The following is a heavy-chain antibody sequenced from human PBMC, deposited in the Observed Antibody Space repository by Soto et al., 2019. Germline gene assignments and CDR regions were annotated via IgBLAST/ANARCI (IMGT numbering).Heavy chain of an antibody. D-gene: IGHD6-6*01. CDR1: GGSISNYY. Sequence: QVQLQESGPGLVKPSETLSLTCTVSGGSISNYYWSWIRQPAGKGLEWIGRVYSSGSTNYNPSLKGPVTMSVDTSKNQFSLKLSSVTAADTAVYYCARMVRGGYSSSSAIDYWGQGTLVTVSS. V-gene: IGHV4-4*07. J-gene: IGHJ4*02. CDR2: VYSSGST. CDR3: ARMVRGGYSSSSAIDY.